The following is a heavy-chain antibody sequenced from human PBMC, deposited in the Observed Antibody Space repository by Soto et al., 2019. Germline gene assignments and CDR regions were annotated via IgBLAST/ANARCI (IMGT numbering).Heavy chain of an antibody. CDR2: VSAYNGDI. CDR3: TRYPSVKDAFDL. V-gene: IGHV1-18*01. J-gene: IGHJ3*01. CDR1: GFAFSEYG. Sequence: QVQLVQSGAEVKKPGASVKVSCKASGFAFSEYGFTWVRQAPGQGLEWMAWVSAYNGDINYAQRFQGRVTMTTDTSTDTVYMELMSLRSDDTAVYYCTRYPSVKDAFDLWGQGTMVRVSS. D-gene: IGHD1-1*01.